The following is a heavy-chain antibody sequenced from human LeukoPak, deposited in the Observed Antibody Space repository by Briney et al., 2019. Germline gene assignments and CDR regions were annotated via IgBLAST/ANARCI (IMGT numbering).Heavy chain of an antibody. Sequence: SQTLSLTCTVSGGSISSGGYYWSWIRQPPGKGLEWIGYIYHSGSTYYNPSLKSRVTISVDRSKNQFSLKLSSVTAADTAVYYCARGGGTMVRGVIILDAFDIWGQGTMVTVSS. CDR1: GGSISSGGYY. J-gene: IGHJ3*02. V-gene: IGHV4-30-2*01. CDR3: ARGGGTMVRGVIILDAFDI. D-gene: IGHD3-10*01. CDR2: IYHSGST.